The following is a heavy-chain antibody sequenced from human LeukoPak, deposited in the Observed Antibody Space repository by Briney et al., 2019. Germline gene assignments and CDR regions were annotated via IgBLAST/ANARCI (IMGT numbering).Heavy chain of an antibody. CDR3: ARAGKHFYYYYYMDI. CDR1: GYTFTSYD. V-gene: IGHV1-8*03. J-gene: IGHJ6*03. CDR2: MNPNSGNT. D-gene: IGHD3-10*01. Sequence: ASVKVSCKASGYTFTSYDINWVRQATGQGLEWMGWMNPNSGNTGYAQKFQGRVTITRNTSISTAYMELSSLRSEDTAVYYCARAGKHFYYYYYMDIWGKGTTVTVSS.